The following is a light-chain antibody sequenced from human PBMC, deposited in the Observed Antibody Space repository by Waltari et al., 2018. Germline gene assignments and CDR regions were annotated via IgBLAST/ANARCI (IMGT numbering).Light chain of an antibody. J-gene: IGLJ2*01. CDR1: SSDVGYYNL. CDR2: EVT. V-gene: IGLV2-23*02. CDR3: CSFAGSVTFVV. Sequence: QSALTQPASVSGSPGQSITIFCSGTSSDVGYYNLVSWYQQHPGKAPKLIIYEVTKRPSGVSNRFSGSKSGNTASLTISGLQAEDEAEYFCCSFAGSVTFVVFGGGTKVTVL.